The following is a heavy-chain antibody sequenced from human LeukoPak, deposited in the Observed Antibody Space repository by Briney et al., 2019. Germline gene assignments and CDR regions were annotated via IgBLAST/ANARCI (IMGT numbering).Heavy chain of an antibody. CDR1: GGSISSYY. CDR2: IYYSGST. D-gene: IGHD6-13*01. Sequence: SETLSLTCTVSGGSISSYYWSWIRQPPGKGLEWIGYIYYSGSTNYNPSLKSRVTISVDTSKNQFSLKLSSVTAADTAVYYCARLSSSWYGGEYYYYGMDVWGQGTTVTVSS. V-gene: IGHV4-59*08. J-gene: IGHJ6*02. CDR3: ARLSSSWYGGEYYYYGMDV.